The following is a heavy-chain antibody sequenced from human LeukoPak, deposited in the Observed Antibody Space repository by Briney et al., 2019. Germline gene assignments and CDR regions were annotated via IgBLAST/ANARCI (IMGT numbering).Heavy chain of an antibody. D-gene: IGHD5-18*01. CDR1: GLTFSSHW. V-gene: IGHV4-4*02. Sequence: GSLRLSCAASGLTFSSHWMHWVRQAPGKGLEWIGEIYHSGSTYYNPSLKSRVTISVDRSKNQFSLKLSSVTAADTAVYYCARGYSYGSWFDPWGQGTLVTVSS. J-gene: IGHJ5*02. CDR2: IYHSGST. CDR3: ARGYSYGSWFDP.